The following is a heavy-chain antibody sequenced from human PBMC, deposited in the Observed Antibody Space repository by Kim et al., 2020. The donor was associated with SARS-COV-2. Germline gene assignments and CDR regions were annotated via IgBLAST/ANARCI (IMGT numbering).Heavy chain of an antibody. CDR2: T. V-gene: IGHV4-31*02. D-gene: IGHD6-6*01. CDR3: ASGYSSSSFDY. Sequence: TYYNPSLKSRVTISVDTSKNQFSLKLSSVTAADTAVYYCASGYSSSSFDYWGQGTLVTVSS. J-gene: IGHJ4*02.